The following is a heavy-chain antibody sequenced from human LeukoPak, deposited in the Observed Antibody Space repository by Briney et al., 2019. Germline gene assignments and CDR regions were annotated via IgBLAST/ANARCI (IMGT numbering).Heavy chain of an antibody. V-gene: IGHV4-59*01. CDR2: IFHSGST. Sequence: PSETLSLTCTVSGGSITSYYWSWIRQPPGKGLEWIGYIFHSGSTKYNPSLKSRVTVSVDTSKNQFSLKLSSVTAADTAVYYCARVNMVGATHTQATSYLDLWGRGTLVTVSS. CDR1: GGSITSYY. J-gene: IGHJ2*01. CDR3: ARVNMVGATHTQATSYLDL. D-gene: IGHD1-26*01.